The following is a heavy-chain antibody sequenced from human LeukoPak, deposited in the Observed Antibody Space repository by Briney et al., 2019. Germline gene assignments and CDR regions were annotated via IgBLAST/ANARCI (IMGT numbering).Heavy chain of an antibody. CDR2: IYYSGST. D-gene: IGHD3-22*01. V-gene: IGHV4-39*07. CDR3: ARGLYYDSSGYHLYFDY. J-gene: IGHJ4*02. Sequence: SETLSLTCSVSGGSISSSSYYWGWFRQPPGKGLEWIGNIYYSGSTYYNPSLKSRVTISVDTSKNQFSLKLSSVTAADTAVYYCARGLYYDSSGYHLYFDYWGQRTLVTVSS. CDR1: GGSISSSSYY.